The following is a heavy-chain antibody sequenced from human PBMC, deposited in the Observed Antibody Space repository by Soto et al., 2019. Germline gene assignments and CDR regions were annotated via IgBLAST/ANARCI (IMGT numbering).Heavy chain of an antibody. CDR3: ATEGSSWPPNAPEYFQH. D-gene: IGHD6-13*01. CDR2: MNPNSGNT. V-gene: IGHV1-8*01. CDR1: GYTFTSYD. J-gene: IGHJ1*01. Sequence: GASVKVSCKASGYTFTSYDINWVRQATGQGLEWMGWMNPNSGNTGYAQKFQGRVTMTRNTSISTAYMELSSLRSEDTAVYYCATEGSSWPPNAPEYFQHWGQGTLVTVSS.